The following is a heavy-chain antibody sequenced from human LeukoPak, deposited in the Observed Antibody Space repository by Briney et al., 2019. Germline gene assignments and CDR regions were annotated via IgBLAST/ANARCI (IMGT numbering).Heavy chain of an antibody. D-gene: IGHD6-13*01. V-gene: IGHV4-30-2*01. CDR2: IYHSGST. Sequence: SETLSLTCTVSGGSISSGGYYWSWIRQPPGKGLEWIGYIYHSGSTYYNPSLKSRVTISVDRSKNQFSLKLSSVTAADTAVYYCARITVRGGSSFDYWGLGTLVTVSS. CDR1: GGSISSGGYY. CDR3: ARITVRGGSSFDY. J-gene: IGHJ4*02.